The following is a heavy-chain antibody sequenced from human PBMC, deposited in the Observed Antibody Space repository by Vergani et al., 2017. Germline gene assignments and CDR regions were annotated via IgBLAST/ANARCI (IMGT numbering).Heavy chain of an antibody. Sequence: EVQLLESGGGLVQPGGSLRLSCAASGFTFSSYAMRWVRQAPGKGLEWVSVISGSGGSTYYADSVKGLFTISRDNSKNTLYLQMNSLRAEGTAVYYCAKFPDMVVVRGYSQHGGQGTRVTVSS. D-gene: IGHD2-2*01. CDR3: AKFPDMVVVRGYSQH. V-gene: IGHV3-23*01. J-gene: IGHJ1*01. CDR1: GFTFSSYA. CDR2: ISGSGGST.